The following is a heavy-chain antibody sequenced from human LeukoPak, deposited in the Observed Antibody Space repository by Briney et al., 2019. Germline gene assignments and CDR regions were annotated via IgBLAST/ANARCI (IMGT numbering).Heavy chain of an antibody. Sequence: SETLSLTCAVSGVSISGSGHYWGWIRQPPGKGLEWIGNIYHSGSTYYNASLQRRVTISIDTSKNQFSLRLNSVTAADTAMYYCAKSGGYGLIDCWGQGTLVTVSS. CDR3: AKSGGYGLIDC. CDR1: GVSISGSGHY. D-gene: IGHD1-26*01. V-gene: IGHV4-39*01. J-gene: IGHJ4*02. CDR2: IYHSGST.